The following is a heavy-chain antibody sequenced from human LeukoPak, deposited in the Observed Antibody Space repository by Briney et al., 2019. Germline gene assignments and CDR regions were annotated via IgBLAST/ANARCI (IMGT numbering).Heavy chain of an antibody. CDR3: ARIQSRIIAARPGYPAFDY. J-gene: IGHJ4*02. CDR1: GYTFTSYD. CDR2: ISTYNDNT. V-gene: IGHV1-18*01. Sequence: PSVTFSCKASGYTFTSYDIGWVRQAPGQGLEWMGWISTYNDNTHYAQKLQGRVTMTTDTSTSTVYIELNSLRSDDTAVYYCARIQSRIIAARPGYPAFDYWGRGTTVSLSS. D-gene: IGHD6-6*01.